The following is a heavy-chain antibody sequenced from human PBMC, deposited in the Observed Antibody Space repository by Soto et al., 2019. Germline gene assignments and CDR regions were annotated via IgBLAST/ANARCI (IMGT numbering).Heavy chain of an antibody. V-gene: IGHV5-10-1*01. CDR3: ASSGRTMGYYYYGMDV. Sequence: GESLKISCKGSGYSFTSYWISWVRQMPGKGLEWMGRIDPSDSYTNYSPSFQGHVTISADKSISTAYLQWSSLKASDTAMYYCASSGRTMGYYYYGMDVWGQGTTVTVSS. CDR2: IDPSDSYT. J-gene: IGHJ6*02. CDR1: GYSFTSYW. D-gene: IGHD1-1*01.